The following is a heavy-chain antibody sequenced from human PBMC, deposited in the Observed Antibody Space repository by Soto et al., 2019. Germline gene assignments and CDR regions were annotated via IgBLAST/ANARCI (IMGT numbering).Heavy chain of an antibody. D-gene: IGHD3-16*01. CDR1: GYSFTSYW. J-gene: IGHJ4*02. Sequence: GESLKISCKGSGYSFTSYWIGWVRQMPGKGLEWMGIIYPGDSDTRYSPSFQGQVTISADKSISTAYLQWSSLKASDTAMYYCARTTLDRSWRGRYYFDYWGQGTLVTVSS. CDR3: ARTTLDRSWRGRYYFDY. CDR2: IYPGDSDT. V-gene: IGHV5-51*01.